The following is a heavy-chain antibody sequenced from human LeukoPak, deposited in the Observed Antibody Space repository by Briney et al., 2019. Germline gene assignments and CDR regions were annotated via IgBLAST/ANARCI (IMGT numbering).Heavy chain of an antibody. Sequence: KASETLSLTCTVSGGSISSSSYYWGWIRQPPGKGLEWIGSIYYSGSTYYNPSLKSRVTISVDTSKNQFSLKLSSVTAADTAVYYCARHFYGSGSYADYWGQGTLVTVSS. CDR2: IYYSGST. V-gene: IGHV4-39*01. J-gene: IGHJ4*02. CDR3: ARHFYGSGSYADY. CDR1: GGSISSSSYY. D-gene: IGHD3-10*01.